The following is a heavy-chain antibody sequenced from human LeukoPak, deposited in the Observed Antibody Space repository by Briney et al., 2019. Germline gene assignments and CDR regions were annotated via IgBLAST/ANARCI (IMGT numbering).Heavy chain of an antibody. CDR1: GYTFTGYY. V-gene: IGHV1-2*02. Sequence: ASVKVSCKASGYTFTGYYMHWVRQAPGQGLEWMGWINPNSGGTNYAQKLQGRVTMTRNTSISTAYMELSSLRSEDTAVYYCARMRGSGSYYRAFDIWGQGTMVTVSS. J-gene: IGHJ3*02. CDR3: ARMRGSGSYYRAFDI. CDR2: INPNSGGT. D-gene: IGHD1-26*01.